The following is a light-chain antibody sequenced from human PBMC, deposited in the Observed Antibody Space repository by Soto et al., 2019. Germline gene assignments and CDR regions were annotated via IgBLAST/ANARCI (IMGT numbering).Light chain of an antibody. V-gene: IGKV1-9*01. CDR1: QGIRSY. J-gene: IGKJ1*01. Sequence: DIQLTQSPSFLSASVEDRVTITCRASQGIRSYLAWYQHKPGKAPKLLIYGASTLQSGVPSRFSGSGSGTDFTLTISSLQPEDFATYYCQQLNSYTRTFGQGTKVEIK. CDR3: QQLNSYTRT. CDR2: GAS.